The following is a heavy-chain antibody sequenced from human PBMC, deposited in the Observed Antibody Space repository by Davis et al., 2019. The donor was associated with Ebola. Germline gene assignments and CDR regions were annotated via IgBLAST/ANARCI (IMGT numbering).Heavy chain of an antibody. Sequence: GESLKISCAASGFTFSSYSMNWVRQAPGKGLEWVGRIKSKTDGGTTDYAAPVKGRFAMSRDDSKNTLYLQMNSLKIEDTAVYYCTTLSTVTTVYFDLWGRGTLVTVSS. V-gene: IGHV3-15*01. CDR2: IKSKTDGGTT. CDR3: TTLSTVTTVYFDL. J-gene: IGHJ2*01. D-gene: IGHD4-17*01. CDR1: GFTFSSYS.